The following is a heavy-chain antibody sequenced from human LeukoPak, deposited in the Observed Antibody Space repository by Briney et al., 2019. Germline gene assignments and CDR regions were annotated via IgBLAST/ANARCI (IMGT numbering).Heavy chain of an antibody. CDR2: IYYSGST. J-gene: IGHJ4*02. CDR1: GGSISSSSYY. V-gene: IGHV4-39*01. D-gene: IGHD2-2*01. CDR3: ARGGYCSSTSCYWVGAFDY. Sequence: PSETLSLTCTVSGGSISSSSYYWGWIRQPPGKGLEWIRSIYYSGSTYYNPSLKSRVTISVDTSKNQFSLKLSSVTAADTAVYYCARGGYCSSTSCYWVGAFDYWGQGTLVTVSS.